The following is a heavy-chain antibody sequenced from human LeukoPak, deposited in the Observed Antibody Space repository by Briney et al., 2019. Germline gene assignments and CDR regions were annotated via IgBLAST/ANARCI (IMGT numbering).Heavy chain of an antibody. Sequence: ASVKVSCKASGYTFTSYAMHWVRQAPGQRLEWMEWINAGNGNTKYSQKFQGRVTITRDTSASTAYMELSSLRSEDTAVYYCARDLRYFDWALDYWGQGTLVTVSS. J-gene: IGHJ4*02. CDR2: INAGNGNT. CDR1: GYTFTSYA. V-gene: IGHV1-3*01. CDR3: ARDLRYFDWALDY. D-gene: IGHD3-9*01.